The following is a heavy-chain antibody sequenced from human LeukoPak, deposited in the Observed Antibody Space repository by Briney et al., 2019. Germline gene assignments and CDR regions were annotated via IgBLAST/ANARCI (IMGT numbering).Heavy chain of an antibody. CDR1: GFTFSNYA. CDR3: AVRRYSSSYYFDY. Sequence: QAGGSLRLSCAASGFTFSNYAMTWVRQAPGKGLEWVSSIVGNAGGTYYADSVKGRFTISRDNAKNSLYLQMNSLRAEDTAVYYCAVRRYSSSYYFDYWGQGTLVTVSS. V-gene: IGHV3-23*01. CDR2: IVGNAGGT. J-gene: IGHJ4*02. D-gene: IGHD6-6*01.